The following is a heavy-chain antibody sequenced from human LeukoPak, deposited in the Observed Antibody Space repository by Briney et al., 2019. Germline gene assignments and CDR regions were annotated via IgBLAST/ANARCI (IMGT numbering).Heavy chain of an antibody. D-gene: IGHD6-6*01. CDR2: INHSGST. CDR1: GGSFSGYY. J-gene: IGHJ4*02. CDR3: AGVEYSSFVDY. V-gene: IGHV4-34*01. Sequence: SETLSLTCAVYGGSFSGYYWSWIRQPPGKGLEWIGEINHSGSTNYNPSLKSRVTISVDTSKNQFSLKLSSVTAADTAVYYCAGVEYSSFVDYWGQGTLVAVSS.